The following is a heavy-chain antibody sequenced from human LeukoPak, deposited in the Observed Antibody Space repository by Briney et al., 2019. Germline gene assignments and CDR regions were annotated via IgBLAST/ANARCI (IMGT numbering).Heavy chain of an antibody. D-gene: IGHD6-13*01. CDR1: GFTFSSYW. J-gene: IGHJ4*02. CDR2: INSDGSST. Sequence: QAGGSLRLSCAASGFTFSSYWMHWVRQAPGKGLVWVSRINSDGSSTSYADSVKGQFTISRDNAKNTLYLQMNSLRAEDTAVYYCVKIAAAGTRHFDYWGQGTLVTVSS. CDR3: VKIAAAGTRHFDY. V-gene: IGHV3-74*01.